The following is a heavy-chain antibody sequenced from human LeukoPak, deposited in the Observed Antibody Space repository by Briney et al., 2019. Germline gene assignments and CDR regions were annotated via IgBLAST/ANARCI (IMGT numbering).Heavy chain of an antibody. Sequence: ASVKVSCKASGYTFTSYGICWVRQAPGQGLEWMGWISAYNGNTNYAQKLQGRVTMTTDTSTSTAYMELRSLRSDDTAVYYCARASTTRYCSSTSCRGGIDYWGQGTLVTVSS. J-gene: IGHJ4*02. CDR2: ISAYNGNT. D-gene: IGHD2-2*01. CDR1: GYTFTSYG. CDR3: ARASTTRYCSSTSCRGGIDY. V-gene: IGHV1-18*01.